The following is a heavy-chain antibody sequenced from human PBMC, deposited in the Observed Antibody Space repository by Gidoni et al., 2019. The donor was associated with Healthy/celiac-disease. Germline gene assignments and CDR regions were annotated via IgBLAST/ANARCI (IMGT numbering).Heavy chain of an antibody. J-gene: IGHJ5*02. V-gene: IGHV4-31*03. CDR2: IYYSGST. CDR3: ARGGTYGSGSYYLPGWFDP. Sequence: QVQLQESGPGLVKPSQTLSLTCTVSGGSISSGGYYWSWIRQHPGKGLEWIGYIYYSGSTYYNPSHQRRVTISVDTSKNQFSLKLSSVAAADTAVYYWARGGTYGSGSYYLPGWFDPWGQGTLVTVSS. CDR1: GGSISSGGYY. D-gene: IGHD3-10*01.